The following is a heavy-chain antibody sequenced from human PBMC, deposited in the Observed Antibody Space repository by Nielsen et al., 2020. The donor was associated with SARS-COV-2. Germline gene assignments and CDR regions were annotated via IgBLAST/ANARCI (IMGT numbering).Heavy chain of an antibody. CDR1: GGSISSSSYY. Sequence: ESLKISCTVSGGSISSSSYYWGWIRQPPGKGLEWIGSIYYSGSTYYNPSLKSRVTISVDTSKNQFSLKLSSVTAADTAVYYCARGRLGGPANDYWGQGTLVTVSS. CDR2: IYYSGST. V-gene: IGHV4-39*01. CDR3: ARGRLGGPANDY. J-gene: IGHJ4*02. D-gene: IGHD1-26*01.